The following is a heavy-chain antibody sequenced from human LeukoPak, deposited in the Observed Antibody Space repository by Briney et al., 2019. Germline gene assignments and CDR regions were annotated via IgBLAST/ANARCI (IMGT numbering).Heavy chain of an antibody. J-gene: IGHJ4*02. Sequence: GGSLRLSCAASGFTFSSYGMHWVRQAPGKGLDWVALISSDGSSKYYADSVKGRFTISRDNSKNTLYLQMNSLRAEDTAVYYCARDRGSTEFDYWGQGTLVTVSS. D-gene: IGHD1-26*01. V-gene: IGHV3-30*03. CDR3: ARDRGSTEFDY. CDR1: GFTFSSYG. CDR2: ISSDGSSK.